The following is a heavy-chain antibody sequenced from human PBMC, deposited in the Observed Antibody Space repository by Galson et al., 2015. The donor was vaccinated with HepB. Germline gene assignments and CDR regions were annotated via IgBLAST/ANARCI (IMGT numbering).Heavy chain of an antibody. J-gene: IGHJ4*02. CDR3: ARGTGYGTTWHYFDY. CDR2: INTGKGNT. D-gene: IGHD6-13*01. CDR1: GYTFTSYA. Sequence: SVKVSCKASGYTFTSYAMHWVRQAPGQRLEWMGRINTGKGNTKYSQNFQGRVTISRDTSASTAYMELSSLRSEDAAVYYCARGTGYGTTWHYFDYWGQGTLVTVSS. V-gene: IGHV1-3*04.